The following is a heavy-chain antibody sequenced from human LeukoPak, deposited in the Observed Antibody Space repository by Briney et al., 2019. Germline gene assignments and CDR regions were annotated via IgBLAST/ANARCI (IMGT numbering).Heavy chain of an antibody. J-gene: IGHJ4*02. D-gene: IGHD2-15*01. V-gene: IGHV3-7*03. CDR1: GFIFSSSW. CDR3: TTDTWYSAGH. Sequence: GGSLRFSCTASGFIFSSSWMAWIRQAPGRGLEWVAIIKKDGSEKYYVDSMKGRFTISRDNAKNSLFLQMNSLRAEDTAIYYCTTDTWYSAGHWGQGTLVTVSS. CDR2: IKKDGSEK.